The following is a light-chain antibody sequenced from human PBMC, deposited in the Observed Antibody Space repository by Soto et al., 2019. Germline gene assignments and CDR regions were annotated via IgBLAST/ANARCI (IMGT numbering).Light chain of an antibody. J-gene: IGKJ5*01. CDR3: QQYNSFIT. CDR1: QSISSW. Sequence: DIQRTQSPSTLSASVGDRVTITCRASQSISSWLAWYQQKPGKAPKLLIYDASSLESGVPSRFSGSGSGTEFTLTISSLQPDDFATYYCQQYNSFITFGQGTRLEIK. CDR2: DAS. V-gene: IGKV1-5*01.